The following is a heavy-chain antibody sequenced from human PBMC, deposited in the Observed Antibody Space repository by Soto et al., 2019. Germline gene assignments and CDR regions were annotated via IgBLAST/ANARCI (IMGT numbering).Heavy chain of an antibody. CDR3: ARAADYGGNSQARWSDH. CDR2: IYYSGST. J-gene: IGHJ5*02. CDR1: GVSFGNGSYY. D-gene: IGHD4-17*01. V-gene: IGHV4-61*01. Sequence: SATMSLTRTVSGVSFGNGSYYWDWLRPPPGNGLEWIGYIYYSGSTKYNPPLKSRVTISVDTSKNQFSLKLSSVTAADTAVYYCARAADYGGNSQARWSDHWGQGPRVSVSA.